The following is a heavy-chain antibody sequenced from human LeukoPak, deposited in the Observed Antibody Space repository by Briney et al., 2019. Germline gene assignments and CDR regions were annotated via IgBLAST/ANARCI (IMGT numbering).Heavy chain of an antibody. V-gene: IGHV4-39*07. D-gene: IGHD5-12*01. J-gene: IGHJ4*02. Sequence: PSETLSLTCTVSGGSMSSYYWGWIRQPPGKGLEWIGSIYYSGSTYYNPSLKSRVTISVDTSKNQFSLKLSSVTAADTAVYYCAREVVATMYFDYWGQGTLVAVSS. CDR3: AREVVATMYFDY. CDR1: GGSMSSYY. CDR2: IYYSGST.